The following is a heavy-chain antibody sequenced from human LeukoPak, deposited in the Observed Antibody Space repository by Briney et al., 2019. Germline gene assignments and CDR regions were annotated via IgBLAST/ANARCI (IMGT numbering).Heavy chain of an antibody. CDR1: GDSVSSNSAD. V-gene: IGHV6-1*01. CDR2: TYYRSKWYN. CDR3: ARDQIEMATIMDYSYGMDV. J-gene: IGHJ6*02. D-gene: IGHD5-24*01. Sequence: SQTLSLTCAISGDSVSSNSADWNWIRQSPSRGLEWLGRTYYRSKWYNDYAVSVKSRITINPDTSKNQFSLQLNSVTPEDTAVYYCARDQIEMATIMDYSYGMDVWGQGTTVTVSS.